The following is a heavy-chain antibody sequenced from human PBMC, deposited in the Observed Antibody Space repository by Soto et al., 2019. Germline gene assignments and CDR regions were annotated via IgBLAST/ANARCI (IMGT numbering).Heavy chain of an antibody. Sequence: SETLSLTCTVSGGSISSGGYYWSWIRQHPGKGLEWIGYIYYSGSTYYKPSLKSRVTISVDTSKNQFSLKPSSVTAADTAVYYCARGPRTPLLWPTHFPHWGQGSLVTVSS. CDR3: ARGPRTPLLWPTHFPH. V-gene: IGHV4-31*03. CDR2: IYYSGST. D-gene: IGHD2-21*01. CDR1: GGSISSGGYY. J-gene: IGHJ1*01.